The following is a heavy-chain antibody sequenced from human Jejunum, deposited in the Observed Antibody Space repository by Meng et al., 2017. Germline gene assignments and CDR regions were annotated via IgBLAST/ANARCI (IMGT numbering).Heavy chain of an antibody. J-gene: IGHJ4*02. CDR2: ISYDGSNE. Sequence: QVQLVESGGGVVQPGRSLRLSCAASGFTFSNYGMHWVRQAPGKGLEWVALISYDGSNEYYANSVKGRFIISRDNSKNTLFLQMNSLRAEDTAVYYCAKPGPLMVRGEFFWGQGTLVTVSS. D-gene: IGHD3-10*01. CDR1: GFTFSNYG. V-gene: IGHV3-30*18. CDR3: AKPGPLMVRGEFF.